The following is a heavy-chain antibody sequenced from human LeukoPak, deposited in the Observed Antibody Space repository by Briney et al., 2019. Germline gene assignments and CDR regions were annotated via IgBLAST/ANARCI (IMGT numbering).Heavy chain of an antibody. V-gene: IGHV3-74*01. CDR1: GSTFRRYW. Sequence: PGGSLRLSCAASGSTFRRYWMHWVRQAPGKGLVWVSRVKSDGSDTIYADSVKGRFTISRDNAKNTLYLQMDSLRAEDTAVYYCTTGIWNYYYYWGQGTLVTVAS. D-gene: IGHD1-1*01. CDR3: TTGIWNYYYY. CDR2: VKSDGSDT. J-gene: IGHJ4*02.